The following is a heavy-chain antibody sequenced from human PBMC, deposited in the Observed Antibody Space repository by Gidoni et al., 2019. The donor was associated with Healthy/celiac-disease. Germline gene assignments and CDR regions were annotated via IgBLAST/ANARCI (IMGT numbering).Heavy chain of an antibody. J-gene: IGHJ3*02. CDR3: ARAGGGDAFDI. CDR2: IWYDGSNK. V-gene: IGHV3-33*08. D-gene: IGHD2-15*01. Sequence: QVQLVESGGGVVQPGRSLRLSCAASGFTFSSYGMHWVRQAPGKGLEWVAVIWYDGSNKYYADSVKGRFTISRDNSKNTLYLQMNSLRAEDTAVYYCARAGGGDAFDIWGQGTMVTVSS. CDR1: GFTFSSYG.